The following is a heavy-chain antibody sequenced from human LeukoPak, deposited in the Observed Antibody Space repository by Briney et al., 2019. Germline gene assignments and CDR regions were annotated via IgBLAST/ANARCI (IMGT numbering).Heavy chain of an antibody. V-gene: IGHV4-39*01. D-gene: IGHD2-2*01. CDR1: DGSISSSSYY. J-gene: IGHJ4*02. CDR3: TKLADIVVAPAAFTNDYGDYVFSGAFDY. CDR2: IYYSGST. Sequence: SETLSLTCTVSDGSISSSSYYWGWIRQSPGKGLEWIGSIYYSGSTYYNPSLKSRVTVSVDTSKNQFSLKVSSVTAADTAVYYCTKLADIVVAPAAFTNDYGDYVFSGAFDYWGQGTLVTVSS.